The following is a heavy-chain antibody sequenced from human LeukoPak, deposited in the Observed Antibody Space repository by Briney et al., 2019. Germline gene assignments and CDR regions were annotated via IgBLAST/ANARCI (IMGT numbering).Heavy chain of an antibody. Sequence: SETLSLTCTVSGGSISSYYWSWIRQPPGKGLEWIGYIYYSGSTNYNPSLTSRDTISVDTSKKQCSLRLRSVTAAGTAVYYCARDRSPYYDILTGYSYSYYYMDVWGKGTTVTVSS. CDR3: ARDRSPYYDILTGYSYSYYYMDV. D-gene: IGHD3-9*01. J-gene: IGHJ6*03. CDR2: IYYSGST. V-gene: IGHV4-59*01. CDR1: GGSISSYY.